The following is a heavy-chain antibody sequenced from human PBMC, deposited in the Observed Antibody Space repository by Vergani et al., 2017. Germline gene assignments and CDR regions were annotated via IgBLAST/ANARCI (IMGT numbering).Heavy chain of an antibody. V-gene: IGHV4-39*07. J-gene: IGHJ4*02. CDR2: IYYSGST. D-gene: IGHD4-17*01. Sequence: QLQLQESGPGLVTPSETLSLTCTVSGGSISSSSYYWGWIRQPPGKGLEWIGSIYYSGSTYYNPSLKSRVTISVDKSKNQFSLKLSSVTAADTAVYYCARDFGGDYVYFDYWGQGTLVTVSS. CDR3: ARDFGGDYVYFDY. CDR1: GGSISSSSYY.